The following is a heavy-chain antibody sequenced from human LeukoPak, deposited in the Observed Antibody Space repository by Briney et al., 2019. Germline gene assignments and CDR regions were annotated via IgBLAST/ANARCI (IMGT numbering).Heavy chain of an antibody. CDR1: GYSFTDYY. D-gene: IGHD2-21*01. CDR2: INPNSGGT. CDR3: ARADRLHGGPYLIGP. Sequence: ASVKVSCKTSGYSFTDYYTHWVRQAPGQGLEWMGWINPNSGGTSSAQKFQGRVTMTRDTSITTVYMEVSWLTSDDTAIYYCARADRLHGGPYLIGPWGQGTLVTVSS. V-gene: IGHV1-2*02. J-gene: IGHJ5*02.